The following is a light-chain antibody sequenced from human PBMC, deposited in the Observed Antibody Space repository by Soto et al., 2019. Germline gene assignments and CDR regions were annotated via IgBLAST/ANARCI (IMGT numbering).Light chain of an antibody. J-gene: IGKJ5*01. V-gene: IGKV3-11*01. CDR1: QSVSTY. Sequence: EIVLTQGPATLSLSPGERAKLPCRASQSVSTYLAWDQQKPGQTPRLLLFDTSNRATGIPARFSGSGSWTDFTLTISSLEPEDFAVYYCQQRSNWPPSTFGQGTRLEIK. CDR2: DTS. CDR3: QQRSNWPPST.